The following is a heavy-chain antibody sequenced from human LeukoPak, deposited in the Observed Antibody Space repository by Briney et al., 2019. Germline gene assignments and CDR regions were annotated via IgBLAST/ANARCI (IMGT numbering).Heavy chain of an antibody. J-gene: IGHJ4*02. CDR3: AKDMGPYGDYANDY. CDR2: ISGDGGST. CDR1: GSTFDDYA. Sequence: PGGSLRLSCAASGSTFDDYAMHWVRQAPGKGLEWVSLISGDGGSTYYADSVKGRFTISRDNSKNSLYLQMNSLRTEDTALYYCAKDMGPYGDYANDYWGQGTLVTVSS. D-gene: IGHD4-17*01. V-gene: IGHV3-43*02.